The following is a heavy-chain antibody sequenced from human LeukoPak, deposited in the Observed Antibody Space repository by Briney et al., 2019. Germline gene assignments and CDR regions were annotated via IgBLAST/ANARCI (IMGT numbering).Heavy chain of an antibody. J-gene: IGHJ4*02. CDR3: ARITRYCTNGVCYRPFDY. CDR1: GYTFTSYA. CDR2: ISAYNGNT. Sequence: ASVKVSCKASGYTFTSYAIHWVRQAPGQRLEWMGWISAYNGNTNYAQKLQGRVTMTTDTSTSTAYMELRSLRSDDTAVYYCARITRYCTNGVCYRPFDYWGQGTLVTVSS. V-gene: IGHV1-18*01. D-gene: IGHD2-8*01.